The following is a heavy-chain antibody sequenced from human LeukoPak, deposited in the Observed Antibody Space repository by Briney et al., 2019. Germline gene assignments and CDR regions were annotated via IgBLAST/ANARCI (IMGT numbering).Heavy chain of an antibody. J-gene: IGHJ2*01. CDR2: LYSGSRT. D-gene: IGHD3-3*02. CDR1: GFTVSTNY. V-gene: IGHV3-53*01. Sequence: GGSLRLSCAASGFTVSTNYMNWVRQAPGKGLEWVSILYSGSRTYYADSVEGRFIVSSDSSKNTLSLQMNDLRAEDTAVYYCARVADHFHWYLDLWGRGTLVTVSS. CDR3: ARVADHFHWYLDL.